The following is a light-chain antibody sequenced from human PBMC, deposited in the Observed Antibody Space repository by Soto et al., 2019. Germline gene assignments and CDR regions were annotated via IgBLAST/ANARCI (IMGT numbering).Light chain of an antibody. CDR1: QSISSY. CDR3: QQFNNYRNT. Sequence: IQISQPPSSLSASVGDRVTITCRASQSISSYLNWYQQKPGKAPKLLIYDASSLESGVPSRFSGSGSGTDFTLTISSLQPEDFATYYCQQFNNYRNTFGQGARLEF. V-gene: IGKV1D-13*01. CDR2: DAS. J-gene: IGKJ5*01.